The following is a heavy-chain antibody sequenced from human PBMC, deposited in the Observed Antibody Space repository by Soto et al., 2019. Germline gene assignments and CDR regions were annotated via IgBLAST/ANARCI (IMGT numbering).Heavy chain of an antibody. D-gene: IGHD2-15*01. Sequence: PSETLSLTCTVSGGSISSGGYYWSWIRQHPGKGLEWIGYIYYSGNTYYNPSLKSRVTISVDTSKNQFFLKVNSVTAADTAVYYCARVVPATHNDYWGQGTLVTVSS. CDR3: ARVVPATHNDY. CDR1: GGSISSGGYY. J-gene: IGHJ4*01. V-gene: IGHV4-31*03. CDR2: IYYSGNT.